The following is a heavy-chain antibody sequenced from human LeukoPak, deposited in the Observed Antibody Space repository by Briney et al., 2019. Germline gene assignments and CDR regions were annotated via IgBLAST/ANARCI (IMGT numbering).Heavy chain of an antibody. V-gene: IGHV1-58*01. CDR1: GFTFTSSA. CDR2: IVVGSGNT. Sequence: SVKVSCKASGFTFTSSAVQWVRQARGQRLEWIGWIVVGSGNTNYAQKFQERVTITRDMSTSTAYMELSSLRSKDTAVYYCAAAYYDFWSGYPPFDYWGQGTLVTVSS. J-gene: IGHJ4*02. CDR3: AAAYYDFWSGYPPFDY. D-gene: IGHD3-3*01.